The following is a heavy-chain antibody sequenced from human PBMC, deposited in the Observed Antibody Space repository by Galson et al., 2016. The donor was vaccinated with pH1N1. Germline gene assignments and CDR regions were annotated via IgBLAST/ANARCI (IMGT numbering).Heavy chain of an antibody. Sequence: SLRLSCAASGFTFSDYHMSWIRQAPGKGLEWVSYISSSDTISYADPVKGRFTITSDNAKNSLDLQMNSLRAEDTAVYYCARDLGSLELMDLTFDYWGQGTLVTVSS. CDR1: GFTFSDYH. CDR3: ARDLGSLELMDLTFDY. CDR2: ISSSDTI. V-gene: IGHV3-11*01. J-gene: IGHJ4*02. D-gene: IGHD1-7*01.